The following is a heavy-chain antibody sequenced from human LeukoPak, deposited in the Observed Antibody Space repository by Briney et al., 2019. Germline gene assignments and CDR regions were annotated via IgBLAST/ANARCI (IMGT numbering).Heavy chain of an antibody. Sequence: PGGSLRLSCAASGFTLSSYAMHWVRQAPGKGLEWVAVISYDGSNKYYADSVKGRFTISRDNSKNTLYLQMNSLRAEDTAVYYCASLYSSSPNWGQGTLVTVSS. J-gene: IGHJ4*02. CDR1: GFTLSSYA. CDR3: ASLYSSSPN. CDR2: ISYDGSNK. D-gene: IGHD6-13*01. V-gene: IGHV3-30*04.